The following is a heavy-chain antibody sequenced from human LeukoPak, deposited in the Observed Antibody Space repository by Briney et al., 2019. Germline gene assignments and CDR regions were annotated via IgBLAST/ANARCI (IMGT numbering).Heavy chain of an antibody. CDR3: ARRVVGPYYFDY. J-gene: IGHJ4*02. CDR1: GYPFTSYW. V-gene: IGHV5-51*01. Sequence: GGSLKISCKGFGYPFTSYWNGWVRPMPGKGLEWMGIFYPGDANTRYSPSFQGQVTISADKSISAAYLQWSSLKASDTAIYYCARRVVGPYYFDYWGEGTLVTASS. CDR2: FYPGDANT. D-gene: IGHD2-15*01.